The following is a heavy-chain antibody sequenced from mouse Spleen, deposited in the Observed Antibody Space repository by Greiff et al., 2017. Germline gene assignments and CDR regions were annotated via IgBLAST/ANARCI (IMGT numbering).Heavy chain of an antibody. CDR1: GYTFTSYW. CDR2: IYPSDSET. D-gene: IGHD1-1*01. Sequence: QVQLQQSGAELVRPGSSVKLSCTASGYTFTSYWMDWVKQRPGQGLEWIGNIYPSDSETHYNQKFKDKATLTVDKSSSTTYMQLSSLTSEDSAVYYCSRNLYCGGSPFAYWGQGTLVTVSA. J-gene: IGHJ3*01. CDR3: SRNLYCGGSPFAY. V-gene: IGHV1-61*01.